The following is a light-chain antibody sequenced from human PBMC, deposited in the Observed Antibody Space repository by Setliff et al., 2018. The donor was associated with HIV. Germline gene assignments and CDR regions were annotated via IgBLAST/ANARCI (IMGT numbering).Light chain of an antibody. Sequence: QSVLTQPASVSGSPGQSITISCTGTSSDVGGYSFVSWYRQHPGKSPKLLIFEVSNRPSGVPNRFSGSKSDNTASLTISGLQAEDEADYYCSSYTRHNTLLFVTGTKVTVL. J-gene: IGLJ1*01. CDR2: EVS. V-gene: IGLV2-14*01. CDR3: SSYTRHNTLL. CDR1: SSDVGGYSF.